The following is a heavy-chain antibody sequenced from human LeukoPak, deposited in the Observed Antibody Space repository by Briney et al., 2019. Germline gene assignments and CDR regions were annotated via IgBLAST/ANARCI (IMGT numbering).Heavy chain of an antibody. J-gene: IGHJ5*02. Sequence: GGSLRLSCAASGFTFNIYAMSWVRQAPGQGLEWVSSISSDARRTYYAESVKGRFTISRDNSKNTVYLQMHSLRAGDTAVYSCAKGGLGAVDYFDPWGQGTLVTVSS. D-gene: IGHD6-19*01. CDR2: ISSDARRT. CDR1: GFTFNIYA. V-gene: IGHV3-23*01. CDR3: AKGGLGAVDYFDP.